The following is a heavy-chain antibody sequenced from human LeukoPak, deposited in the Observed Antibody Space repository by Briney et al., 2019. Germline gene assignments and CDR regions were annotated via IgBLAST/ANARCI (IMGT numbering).Heavy chain of an antibody. CDR1: GFTFSNHD. Sequence: GGSLRLSCAASGFTFSNHDMHWVRQVTGKGLEWVSGIVNNDDTYYPDSVKGRFTISRDNAKNSLYLQMNSLRAEDTAVYYCARVREQLVPDYWGQGTLVTVSS. D-gene: IGHD6-13*01. CDR2: IVNNDDT. CDR3: ARVREQLVPDY. J-gene: IGHJ4*02. V-gene: IGHV3-13*01.